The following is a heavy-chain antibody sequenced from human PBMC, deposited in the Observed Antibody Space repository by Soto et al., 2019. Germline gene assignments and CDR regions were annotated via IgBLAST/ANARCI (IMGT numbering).Heavy chain of an antibody. CDR1: GFTFSSYW. CDR3: ARDYEFLYYYYGMDV. D-gene: IGHD3-3*01. CDR2: IKQDGSEK. J-gene: IGHJ6*02. V-gene: IGHV3-7*01. Sequence: PGGSLRLSCAASGFTFSSYWMSWVRQAPGKGLEWVANIKQDGSEKYYVDSVKGRFTISGDNAKNSLYLQMNSLRAEDTAVYYCARDYEFLYYYYGMDVWGQGTTVTVSS.